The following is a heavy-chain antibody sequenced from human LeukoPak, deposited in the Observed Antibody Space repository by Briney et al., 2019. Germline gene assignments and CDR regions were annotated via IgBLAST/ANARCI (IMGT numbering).Heavy chain of an antibody. CDR1: GFTFSGHY. D-gene: IGHD2-21*02. V-gene: IGHV1-2*02. CDR2: INPHSGGT. Sequence: LGASVKVSCKASGFTFSGHYIHWVRQAPGQGLEWMGYINPHSGGTSSPQKFQGRVTMTTDTSISAVYMELSSLTSDDTAMYYCVREGNELLSKNFDYWGQGSLVTVSS. CDR3: VREGNELLSKNFDY. J-gene: IGHJ4*02.